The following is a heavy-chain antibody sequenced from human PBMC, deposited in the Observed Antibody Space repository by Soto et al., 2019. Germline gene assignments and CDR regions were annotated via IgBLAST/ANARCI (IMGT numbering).Heavy chain of an antibody. CDR1: GGTFSSYA. V-gene: IGHV1-69*06. D-gene: IGHD6-19*01. J-gene: IGHJ4*02. Sequence: SVKVSCKASGGTFSSYAISWVRQAPGQGLEWMGGIIPIFGTANYAQKFQGRVTITADKSTSTAYMELSSLRSEDTAVYYCARDQYCSGWPLYYLDYLGQGTLVTVSS. CDR3: ARDQYCSGWPLYYLDY. CDR2: IIPIFGTA.